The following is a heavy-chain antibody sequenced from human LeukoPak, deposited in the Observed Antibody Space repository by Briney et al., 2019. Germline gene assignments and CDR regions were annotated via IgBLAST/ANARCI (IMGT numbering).Heavy chain of an antibody. CDR2: INHSGST. D-gene: IGHD6-13*01. J-gene: IGHJ6*03. V-gene: IGHV4-34*01. CDR1: GGSFSGYY. Sequence: PSETLSLTCAVYGGSFSGYYWSWIRQPPGKGLEWIGEINHSGSTNYNPSLKSRVTISVDTSKNQFSLKLSSVTAADTAVYYCARLRLAAAVTTFYYYDYIDVWGKGTTVTISS. CDR3: ARLRLAAAVTTFYYYDYIDV.